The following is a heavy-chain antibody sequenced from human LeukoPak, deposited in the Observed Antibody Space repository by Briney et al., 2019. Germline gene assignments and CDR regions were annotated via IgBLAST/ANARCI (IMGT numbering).Heavy chain of an antibody. CDR2: ISYDGSNK. V-gene: IGHV3-30-3*01. D-gene: IGHD5-12*01. J-gene: IGHJ4*02. CDR1: GFTFSSYA. Sequence: GGSLRLSCAASGFTFSSYAMHWVRQAPGKGLEWVAVISYDGSNKYYADSVKGRFTISRDNSKNTLYLQMNSLRAEDTAVYYCAKGDRGLRFYYFDYWGQGTLVTVSS. CDR3: AKGDRGLRFYYFDY.